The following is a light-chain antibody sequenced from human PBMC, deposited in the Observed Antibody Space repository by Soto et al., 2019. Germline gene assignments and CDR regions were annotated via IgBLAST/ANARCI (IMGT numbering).Light chain of an antibody. Sequence: DIQMTQSPSSLSASVGDRVTITCQASQDISNYLNWYQQKPGKAPEVLIYDASNLETGVPSRFSGSGSGTDFTLTISSLQPEDIATYYCQHYDNVPLTFGGGTKVEIK. CDR1: QDISNY. J-gene: IGKJ4*01. CDR2: DAS. CDR3: QHYDNVPLT. V-gene: IGKV1-33*01.